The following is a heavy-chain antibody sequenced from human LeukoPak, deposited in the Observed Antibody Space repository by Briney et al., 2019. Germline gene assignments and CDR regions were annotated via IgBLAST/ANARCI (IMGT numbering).Heavy chain of an antibody. CDR2: IYHSGST. D-gene: IGHD3-22*01. CDR1: GYSISRAYY. J-gene: IGHJ3*02. V-gene: IGHV4-38-2*02. CDR3: ARLDYYDSSGYYRGGAFDI. Sequence: PSETLSLTCSVSGYSISRAYYWGWIRQPPGKGLEWIGSIYHSGSTYYNPSLKSRVTISLYTSKNQVSLQLSSVTAADTAVYFCARLDYYDSSGYYRGGAFDIWGQGTMVTVSS.